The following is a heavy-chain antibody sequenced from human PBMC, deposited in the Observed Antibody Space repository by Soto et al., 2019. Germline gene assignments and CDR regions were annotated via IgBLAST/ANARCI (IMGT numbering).Heavy chain of an antibody. J-gene: IGHJ6*03. V-gene: IGHV3-53*04. CDR2: LYSGGNT. D-gene: IGHD3-10*01. Sequence: EVQLVESGGGLVQPGGSLRLSCAASGFTVSGNYMSWVRQAPGKGLEWVSILYSGGNTYYADSVRGRFTISRHNSEKPLYLQMTSLRPDDTAVYYCTRAAWGLWFGYMDDWGKVTRVTVSS. CDR3: TRAAWGLWFGYMDD. CDR1: GFTVSGNY.